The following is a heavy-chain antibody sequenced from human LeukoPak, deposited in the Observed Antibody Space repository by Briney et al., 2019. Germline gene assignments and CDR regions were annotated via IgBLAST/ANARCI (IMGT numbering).Heavy chain of an antibody. J-gene: IGHJ4*02. CDR3: VRRIRTIFGVVIMHLDY. D-gene: IGHD3-3*01. CDR2: INPNSGGT. Sequence: ASVKVSCKASGYTFTGYYMHWVRQAPGQGLEWMGWINPNSGGTNYAQKFRGRVTMTRDTSISTAYMELSRLRSDDTAVYYCVRRIRTIFGVVIMHLDYWGQGTLVTVSS. V-gene: IGHV1-2*02. CDR1: GYTFTGYY.